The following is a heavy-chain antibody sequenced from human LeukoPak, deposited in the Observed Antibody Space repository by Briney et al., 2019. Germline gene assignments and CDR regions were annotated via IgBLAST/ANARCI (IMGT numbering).Heavy chain of an antibody. CDR1: GFTFSSSG. D-gene: IGHD1/OR15-1a*01. J-gene: IGHJ3*02. V-gene: IGHV3-53*01. Sequence: GGTLRLSCAASGFTFSSSGMSWVRQAPGKGLEWVSVIYSGSSTYYADSVKGRFTISRDSSKNTLYLQMNSLRAEDTAFYYCARDKSPRDSNNPDAFDIWGQGTMVTVSS. CDR2: IYSGSST. CDR3: ARDKSPRDSNNPDAFDI.